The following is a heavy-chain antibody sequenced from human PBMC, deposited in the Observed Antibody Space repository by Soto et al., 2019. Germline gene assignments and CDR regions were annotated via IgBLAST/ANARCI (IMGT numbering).Heavy chain of an antibody. V-gene: IGHV5-51*01. CDR3: ARSPRSSPYFDY. Sequence: PGESLKISCRCSGYTFSNFWIAWVRHLPGKGLEWMGIIYPGDHETRYSPSFHGKVTISADKSINTAYLQWSSLEASDSAFYYCARSPRSSPYFDYWAQGALVTVPQ. D-gene: IGHD6-13*01. CDR1: GYTFSNFW. CDR2: IYPGDHET. J-gene: IGHJ4*02.